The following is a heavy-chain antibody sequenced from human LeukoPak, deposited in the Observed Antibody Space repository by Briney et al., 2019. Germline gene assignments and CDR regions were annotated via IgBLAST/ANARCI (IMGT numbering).Heavy chain of an antibody. D-gene: IGHD2-8*01. J-gene: IGHJ4*02. CDR1: GFTFSSSW. CDR3: ARGPTNGQAFDY. Sequence: GGSLRLSCAASGFTFSSSWMTWVRQAPGKGLEWVASIREDGSEKTSVDSVKGRFTISRDNAKNSLYLQMDSLRAEDTAVYYCARGPTNGQAFDYWGQGTLVTVSS. CDR2: IREDGSEK. V-gene: IGHV3-7*01.